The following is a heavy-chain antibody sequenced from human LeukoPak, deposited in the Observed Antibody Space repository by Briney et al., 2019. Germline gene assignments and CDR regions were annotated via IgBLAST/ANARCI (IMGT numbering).Heavy chain of an antibody. D-gene: IGHD3-22*01. CDR3: ARDGGVYDSSGYYLDY. J-gene: IGHJ4*02. CDR1: GGTFSSYT. V-gene: IGHV1-69*04. Sequence: ASVKVSCKASGGTFSSYTISWVRQAPVQGLEWMGRIIPILGIANYAQKFQGRVTITADKSTSTAYMELSSLRSEDTAVYYCARDGGVYDSSGYYLDYWGQGTLVTVSS. CDR2: IIPILGIA.